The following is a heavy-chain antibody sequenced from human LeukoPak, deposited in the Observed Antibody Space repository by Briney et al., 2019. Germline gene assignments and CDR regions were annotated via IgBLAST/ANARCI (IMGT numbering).Heavy chain of an antibody. CDR1: GYTFTSYG. Sequence: ASVKVSCKASGYTFTSYGISWVRQAPGQGLEWMGWISAYNGNTNYAQKLQGRVTMTTDTSTSTAYMELRSLRSDDTAVYYCAREGPSVAAAGTPDYWGQGTLVTVSS. D-gene: IGHD6-13*01. CDR2: ISAYNGNT. J-gene: IGHJ4*02. CDR3: AREGPSVAAAGTPDY. V-gene: IGHV1-18*01.